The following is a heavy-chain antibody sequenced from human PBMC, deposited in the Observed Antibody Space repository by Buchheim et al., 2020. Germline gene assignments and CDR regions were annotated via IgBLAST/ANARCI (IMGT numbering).Heavy chain of an antibody. J-gene: IGHJ6*02. V-gene: IGHV3-30*18. Sequence: QVQLVESGGGVVQPGRSLRLSCAASGFTFSSYGMHWVRQAPGKGLEWVAVISYDGSNKYYADSVKGRFTISRDHSKNTLYLQMNSLRAEDTAVYYCAKDRRYCSGGSCDYYYYYGMDVWGQGTT. CDR2: ISYDGSNK. CDR3: AKDRRYCSGGSCDYYYYYGMDV. D-gene: IGHD2-15*01. CDR1: GFTFSSYG.